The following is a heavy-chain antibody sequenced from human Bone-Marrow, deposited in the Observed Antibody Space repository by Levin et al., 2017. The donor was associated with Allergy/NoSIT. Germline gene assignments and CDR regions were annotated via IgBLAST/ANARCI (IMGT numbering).Heavy chain of an antibody. CDR3: ASGVVATVLRGSGGVGAFDM. CDR2: IKLDGSEK. J-gene: IGHJ3*02. Sequence: GESLKISCAASGFTFRNYWMSWVRQAPGKGLEWVANIKLDGSEKYYVDSVQGRFTISRDNAKNSLYLQMNSLRAEDTAVYYCASGVVATVLRGSGGVGAFDMWGQGTMVTVSS. D-gene: IGHD5-12*01. V-gene: IGHV3-7*01. CDR1: GFTFRNYW.